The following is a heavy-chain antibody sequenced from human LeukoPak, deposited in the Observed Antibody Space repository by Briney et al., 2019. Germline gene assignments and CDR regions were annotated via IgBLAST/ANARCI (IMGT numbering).Heavy chain of an antibody. V-gene: IGHV3-43D*03. CDR1: GFTFDDYA. D-gene: IGHD3-22*01. CDR3: ATGSYYYDSSGYYYGYDAFNI. Sequence: GGSLRLSCAASGFTFDDYAMHWVREAPGKGLEGVSLISWDGGSPYYADSVKGRFTISRDNSKNSLYLQMNSLRAEDTALYYCATGSYYYDSSGYYYGYDAFNIWGQGTMVTVSS. CDR2: ISWDGGSP. J-gene: IGHJ3*02.